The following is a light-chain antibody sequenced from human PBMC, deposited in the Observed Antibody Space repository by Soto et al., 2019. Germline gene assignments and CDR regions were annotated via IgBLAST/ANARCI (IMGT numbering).Light chain of an antibody. J-gene: IGLJ2*01. Sequence: QSVLTQPPSASGPPGQRVTISCSGGSSNIGTNFVSWYQLLPGTAPKLLIFRNNQRPSGVPDRFSGSRSGTSAPLAISGLRSEDEADYFCAAWDDNLSALVFGGGTKLTVL. CDR1: SSNIGTNF. V-gene: IGLV1-47*01. CDR3: AAWDDNLSALV. CDR2: RNN.